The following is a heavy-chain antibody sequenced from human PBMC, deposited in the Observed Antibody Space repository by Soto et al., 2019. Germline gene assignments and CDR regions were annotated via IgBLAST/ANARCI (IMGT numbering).Heavy chain of an antibody. J-gene: IGHJ6*03. CDR1: GGSFSGYY. V-gene: IGHV4-34*01. CDR3: ARDPGRITVFGVEDYYYMDV. Sequence: SETLSLTCAVYGGSFSGYYWNWIRQPPGKGLEWIGEINYSGSTNYNPSLKSRVTISVDTSKSQFSLKLSSVTAADTAVYYCARDPGRITVFGVEDYYYMDVWGKGTTVTVSS. D-gene: IGHD3-3*01. CDR2: INYSGST.